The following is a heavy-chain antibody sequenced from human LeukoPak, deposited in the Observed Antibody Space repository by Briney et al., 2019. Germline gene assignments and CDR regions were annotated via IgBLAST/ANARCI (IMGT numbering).Heavy chain of an antibody. D-gene: IGHD5-18*01. V-gene: IGHV3-20*01. CDR2: ISWNGGST. CDR1: GFTFDDYG. Sequence: GGSLRLSCAASGFTFDDYGMSWVRQTPGKGLEWVSGISWNGGSTYYADSVKGRFTISRDNAKNSLYLQMNSLRAEDTTLYHCARVSGSSYGYSDYWGQGTLVTVSS. CDR3: ARVSGSSYGYSDY. J-gene: IGHJ4*02.